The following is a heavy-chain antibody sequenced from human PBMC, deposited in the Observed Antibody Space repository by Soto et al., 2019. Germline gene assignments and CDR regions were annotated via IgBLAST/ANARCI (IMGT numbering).Heavy chain of an antibody. J-gene: IGHJ4*02. CDR3: ARYSADTGPFDY. CDR1: GGSISPYY. CDR2: IYYRGTT. V-gene: IGHV4-59*01. D-gene: IGHD6-13*01. Sequence: QVQLQESGPGLVKPSETLSLTCTVSGGSISPYYWSWIRQPPGKGLEWIGYIYYRGTTDYNPSLKSRVTISVDTSKNQFSLKLSSVTAADTAVYYCARYSADTGPFDYWGQGTLVTVSS.